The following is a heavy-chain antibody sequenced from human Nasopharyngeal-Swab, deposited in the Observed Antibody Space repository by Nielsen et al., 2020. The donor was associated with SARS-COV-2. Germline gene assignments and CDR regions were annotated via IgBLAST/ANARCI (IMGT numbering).Heavy chain of an antibody. V-gene: IGHV3-21*01. CDR3: ASFLGRRDGYNYDY. Sequence: GGSLRLSCAASGFTFTDYVMNWVRQAPGKGLEWVSSISTTSDYIYYADSVKGRFTISRDNAKNSLYLQMNSLRAEDTAVYYCASFLGRRDGYNYDYWGQGTLVTVSS. J-gene: IGHJ4*02. CDR1: GFTFTDYV. CDR2: ISTTSDYI. D-gene: IGHD5-24*01.